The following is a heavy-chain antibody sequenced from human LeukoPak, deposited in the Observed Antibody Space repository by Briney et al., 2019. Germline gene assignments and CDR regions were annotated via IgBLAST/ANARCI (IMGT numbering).Heavy chain of an antibody. V-gene: IGHV3-23*01. D-gene: IGHD2-15*01. J-gene: IGHJ1*01. CDR2: VGGDDRT. CDR3: AKDLSWWAAADH. Sequence: GGSLRLSCAGSGFTFSDYTMNWVRQAPGRGLEWVSGVGGDDRTHYADSVRGRFTISRDNSMNTVSLDMNRLRVEDTALYYCAKDLSWWAAADHWGQGALVTVAS. CDR1: GFTFSDYT.